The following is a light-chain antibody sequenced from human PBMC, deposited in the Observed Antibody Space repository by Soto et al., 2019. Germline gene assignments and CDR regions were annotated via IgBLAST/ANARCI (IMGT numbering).Light chain of an antibody. CDR2: DVS. J-gene: IGLJ1*01. CDR1: SRDVGGYNY. Sequence: SLLTPPAPLSGSPGPSITISFPGTSRDVGGYNYVSWYQQHPGKAPKLMIYDVSNRPSGVSNRFSGSKSGNTASLTISGLQAEDEADYYCSSYTSSSIPYVFGTGTKVTVL. CDR3: SSYTSSSIPYV. V-gene: IGLV2-14*01.